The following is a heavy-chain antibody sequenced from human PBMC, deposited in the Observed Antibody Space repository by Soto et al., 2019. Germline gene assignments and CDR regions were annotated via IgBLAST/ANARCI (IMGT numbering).Heavy chain of an antibody. V-gene: IGHV4-59*01. CDR3: ASGNYDFWSGPDAFDI. Sequence: SETLSLTCTVSGGSISSYYWSWIRQPPGKGLEWIGYIYYSGSTNYNPSLKSRVTISVDTSKNQFSLKLSSVTAADTAVYYCASGNYDFWSGPDAFDIWGQGTMVTVSS. J-gene: IGHJ3*02. CDR1: GGSISSYY. CDR2: IYYSGST. D-gene: IGHD3-3*01.